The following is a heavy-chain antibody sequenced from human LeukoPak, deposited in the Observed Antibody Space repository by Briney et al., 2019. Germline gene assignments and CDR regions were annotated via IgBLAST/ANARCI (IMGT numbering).Heavy chain of an antibody. CDR2: IRSDENTK. CDR3: AIQGFDP. J-gene: IGHJ5*02. V-gene: IGHV3-30*02. CDR1: GFTFNNYA. D-gene: IGHD4-11*01. Sequence: GGSLRLSCAASGFTFNNYAMHWVRQAPGKGLEWVALIRSDENTKYYGDSVKGRFTISRDNSKNTLYLQMNTLTPDDTAVYYCAIQGFDPWGQGTLVTVSS.